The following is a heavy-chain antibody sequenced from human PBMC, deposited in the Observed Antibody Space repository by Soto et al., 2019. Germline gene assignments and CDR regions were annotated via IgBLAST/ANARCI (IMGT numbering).Heavy chain of an antibody. CDR2: IKQDGSEK. Sequence: GGSLRLSCAASGFTFSSYWMSWFRQAPGKGLEWVANIKQDGSEKYYVDSVKGRFTISRDNAKNSLYLQMNSLRAEDTAVYYCARDFEYSSSTFDYWGQGTLVTVSS. CDR3: ARDFEYSSSTFDY. CDR1: GFTFSSYW. V-gene: IGHV3-7*01. D-gene: IGHD6-6*01. J-gene: IGHJ4*02.